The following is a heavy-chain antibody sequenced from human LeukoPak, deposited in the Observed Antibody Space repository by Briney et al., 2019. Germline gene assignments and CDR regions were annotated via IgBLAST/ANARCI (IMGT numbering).Heavy chain of an antibody. V-gene: IGHV4-59*06. Sequence: TSETLSLTCTVSGGSISSYYWSWIRQHPGKGLEWIGYSYYSGSTNYNPSLKSRVTISLDTSKNQFSLKLTSVTAADTAVYYCAKSGSYYGSTSGWGQGTLVTVSP. CDR1: GGSISSYY. J-gene: IGHJ4*02. CDR2: SYYSGST. D-gene: IGHD3-10*01. CDR3: AKSGSYYGSTSG.